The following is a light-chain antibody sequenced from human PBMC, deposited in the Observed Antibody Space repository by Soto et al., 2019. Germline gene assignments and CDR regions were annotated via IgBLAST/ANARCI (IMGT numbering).Light chain of an antibody. J-gene: IGKJ2*01. CDR3: QQYSNWPPFT. Sequence: EIVMTQSPATLSVSPGERATLSCRASQSVSSYLAWYQQKPGQAPRLLIYGASTRATGIPARFSGSGSGTEFTLTISSLQSEDFTVYYCQQYSNWPPFTFGQGTKPEIK. CDR1: QSVSSY. CDR2: GAS. V-gene: IGKV3-15*01.